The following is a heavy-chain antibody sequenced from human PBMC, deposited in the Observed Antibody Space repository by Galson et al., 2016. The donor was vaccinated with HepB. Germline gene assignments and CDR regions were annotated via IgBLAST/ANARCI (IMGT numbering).Heavy chain of an antibody. CDR2: IYPGDSDT. CDR3: ARQETLTTEGDYFIY. V-gene: IGHV5-51*01. D-gene: IGHD4-17*01. J-gene: IGHJ4*02. Sequence: QSGAEVKKPGESLKISCKGFGYSFTTYWIGWVRQMPGKGLEWMGIIYPGDSDTKYSPSFEGQVTFSADKSINTAYLQWSSLKASDTGMYYCARQETLTTEGDYFIYWGQGSLVTVSS. CDR1: GYSFTTYW.